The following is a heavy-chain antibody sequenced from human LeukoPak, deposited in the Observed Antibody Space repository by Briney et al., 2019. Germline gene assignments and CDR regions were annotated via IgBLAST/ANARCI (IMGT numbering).Heavy chain of an antibody. CDR2: INPNSGGT. CDR3: ARDPAFYCSGGSCYPY. J-gene: IGHJ4*02. Sequence: ASVKVSCKASVYTFTGYYMHWVRQAPGQGLEWMGWINPNSGGTNYAQKFQGRVTMTRDTSISTAYMELSRLRSDDTAVYYCARDPAFYCSGGSCYPYWGQGTLVTVSS. V-gene: IGHV1-2*02. D-gene: IGHD2-15*01. CDR1: VYTFTGYY.